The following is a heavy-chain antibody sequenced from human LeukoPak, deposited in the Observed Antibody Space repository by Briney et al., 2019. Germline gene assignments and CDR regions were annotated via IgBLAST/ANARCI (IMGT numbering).Heavy chain of an antibody. J-gene: IGHJ5*02. CDR2: IMSSSSYI. V-gene: IGHV3-21*01. CDR1: GFTLSSYY. D-gene: IGHD6-13*01. Sequence: GGSLRLSCTASGFTLSSYYMTGVRQATGKGLEWVSSIMSSSSYIYNPDSVKGRFTISRDNAKNSLYLQMNSMRAEDTAVYYCARRSSRSSSWYAFPFDPWGQGTLVTVSS. CDR3: ARRSSRSSSWYAFPFDP.